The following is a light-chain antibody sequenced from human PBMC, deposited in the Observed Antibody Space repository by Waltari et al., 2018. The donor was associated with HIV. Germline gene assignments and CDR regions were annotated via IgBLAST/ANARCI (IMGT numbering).Light chain of an antibody. CDR2: GNK. Sequence: QSVLTQPPSVSGAPGQRVTISCTGGSSNIGADYDVHWYQQIPGTAPKLLISGNKNRPSGVPDLFSASKSCTSASLAISGLQADDEADYFCQSYDRSLSASVVFGGGTKLTVL. CDR3: QSYDRSLSASVV. J-gene: IGLJ2*01. V-gene: IGLV1-40*01. CDR1: SSNIGADYD.